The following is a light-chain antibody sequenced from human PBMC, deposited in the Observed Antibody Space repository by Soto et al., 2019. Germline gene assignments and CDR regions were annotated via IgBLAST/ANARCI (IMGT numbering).Light chain of an antibody. V-gene: IGKV4-1*01. CDR3: QXYYTTLS. CDR1: QSVLYNSDNKNY. J-gene: IGKJ4*01. Sequence: DIVMTQSPDSLAVSLGERATINCKSSQSVLYNSDNKNYLAWYQQKAGQPPKLLIYWASTRDSGVPDRFSGSGSGADFTLTINNLQAXXVAXXXXQXYYTTLSFGGGTKVEIK. CDR2: WAS.